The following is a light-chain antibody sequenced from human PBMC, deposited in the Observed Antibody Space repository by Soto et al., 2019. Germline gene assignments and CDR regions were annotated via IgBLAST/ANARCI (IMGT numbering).Light chain of an antibody. CDR1: QRISSSY. CDR3: QQYGSSPIT. V-gene: IGKV3-20*01. CDR2: GAS. Sequence: ALTQCQGMLTLSPGERATFSGRATQRISSSYLAWYQQTPGQAPRLLIYGASSRATGIPARFSGSGSGTDFTLTISRLEPEDFAVYYCQQYGSSPITFGQGTRLEIK. J-gene: IGKJ5*01.